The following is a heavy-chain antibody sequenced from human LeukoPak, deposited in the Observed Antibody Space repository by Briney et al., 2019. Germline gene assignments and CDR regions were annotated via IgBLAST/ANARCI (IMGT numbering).Heavy chain of an antibody. CDR3: TRDSSPIDY. J-gene: IGHJ4*02. Sequence: GGSLRLSCTASGFTFGDYVMSWVRQAPGKGLEWVSFIRSKAYGGTTEYAASVKGRFTISRDDFKSMCYLQMNSLKNEDTAVYYCTRDSSPIDYWGQGTLVTVSS. CDR1: GFTFGDYV. CDR2: IRSKAYGGTT. V-gene: IGHV3-49*04.